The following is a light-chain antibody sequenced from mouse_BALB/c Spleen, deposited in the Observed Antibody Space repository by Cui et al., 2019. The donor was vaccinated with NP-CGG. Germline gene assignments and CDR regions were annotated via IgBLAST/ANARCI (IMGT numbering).Light chain of an antibody. CDR2: GTN. CDR1: TGAVTTSNY. CDR3: ALWYSNHWV. Sequence: AVVPQESPPTTSPGETVTLTCRSSTGAVTTSNYANWVQEKPDHLFTGLIGGTNNRVPGVPARFSGSLIGDKAALTITGAQTEDEAIYFCALWYSNHWVFGGGTKLTVL. V-gene: IGLV1*01. J-gene: IGLJ1*01.